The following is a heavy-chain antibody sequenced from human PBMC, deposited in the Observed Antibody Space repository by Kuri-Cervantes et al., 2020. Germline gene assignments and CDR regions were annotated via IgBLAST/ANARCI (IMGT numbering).Heavy chain of an antibody. V-gene: IGHV1-2*02. Sequence: ASVKVSCKASGYTFTSYDINWVRQATGQGLEWMGWMNPNSGGTNYAQKFQGRVTMTRDTSISTAYMELSRLRSDDTAVYYCARQAPYYYGMDVWGQGTTVTVSS. J-gene: IGHJ6*02. CDR3: ARQAPYYYGMDV. CDR1: GYTFTSYD. CDR2: MNPNSGGT.